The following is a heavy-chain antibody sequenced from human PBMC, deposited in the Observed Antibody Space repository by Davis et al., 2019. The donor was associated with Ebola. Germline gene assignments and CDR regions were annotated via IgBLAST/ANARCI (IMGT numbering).Heavy chain of an antibody. CDR3: AKDSSATPFDY. J-gene: IGHJ4*02. CDR2: ISGSGGST. D-gene: IGHD6-19*01. CDR1: GFTFRDYA. V-gene: IGHV3-23*01. Sequence: GESPKIPRAASGFTFRDYAMTWVRQAPGQQGLEWVSAISGSGGSTYYADSVKGRFTISRDNSKNTLYLQMNSLRAEDTAVYYCAKDSSATPFDYWGQGTLVTVSS.